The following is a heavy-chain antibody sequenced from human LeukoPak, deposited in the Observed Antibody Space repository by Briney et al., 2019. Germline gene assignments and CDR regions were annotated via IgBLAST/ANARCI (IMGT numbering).Heavy chain of an antibody. V-gene: IGHV1-69*13. CDR1: GGTFSSYA. CDR2: IIPIFGTA. D-gene: IGHD4-17*01. J-gene: IGHJ4*02. Sequence: ASVKVSCKASGGTFSSYAISWVRQAPGQGLEWMGGIIPIFGTANYAQKFQGRVTITADGSTSTAYMELSSLRSEDTAVYYCARAGRATVTSNFDYWGQGTLVTVSS. CDR3: ARAGRATVTSNFDY.